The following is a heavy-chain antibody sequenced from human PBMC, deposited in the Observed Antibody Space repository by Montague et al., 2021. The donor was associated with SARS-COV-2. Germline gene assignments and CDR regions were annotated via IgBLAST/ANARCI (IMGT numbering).Heavy chain of an antibody. Sequence: PALVKPTQTLTLTCTSSGFSLSSSGVGVGWIRQPPGKALEWLALIFWDDAKRYSPSLNNRLTISKDTSKNQVVLTMTNMDPVDTATYYCAHTAWGFGELSWGPQSRHYYYAMDDWGQGTTVTVSS. CDR1: GFSLSSSGVG. V-gene: IGHV2-5*02. CDR3: AHTAWGFGELSWGPQSRHYYYAMDD. J-gene: IGHJ6*02. CDR2: IFWDDAK. D-gene: IGHD3-16*02.